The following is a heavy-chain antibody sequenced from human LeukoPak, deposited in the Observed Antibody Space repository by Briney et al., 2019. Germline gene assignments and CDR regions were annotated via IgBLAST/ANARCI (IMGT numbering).Heavy chain of an antibody. J-gene: IGHJ5*02. Sequence: ASVKVSCKASGYTFTGYYMHWVRQAPGQGLEWMGWINPNSGGTNYAQKFQGRVTMTRDTSTSTVYMELSSLRSEDTAVYYCARSSNYYDYLWGQGTLVTVSS. V-gene: IGHV1-2*02. CDR3: ARSSNYYDYL. D-gene: IGHD3-22*01. CDR1: GYTFTGYY. CDR2: INPNSGGT.